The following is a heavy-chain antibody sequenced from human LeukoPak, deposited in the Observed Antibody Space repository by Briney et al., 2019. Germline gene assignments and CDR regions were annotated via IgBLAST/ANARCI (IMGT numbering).Heavy chain of an antibody. Sequence: SETLSLTCTVSGGSISSGGYYWSWIRQHPGKGLEWIGYIYYSGSTYYNPSLKSRVTISVDTSKNQFSLKLSSVTAADTAVYYCARDFQYCSGGSCYSEWFDPWGQGTLVTVSS. CDR2: IYYSGST. D-gene: IGHD2-15*01. J-gene: IGHJ5*02. V-gene: IGHV4-31*03. CDR3: ARDFQYCSGGSCYSEWFDP. CDR1: GGSISSGGYY.